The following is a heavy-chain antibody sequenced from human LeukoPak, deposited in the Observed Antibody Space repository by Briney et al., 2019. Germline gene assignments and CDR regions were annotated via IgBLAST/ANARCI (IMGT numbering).Heavy chain of an antibody. Sequence: SEILSLTCAVSGGSISTYYWSWIRQPPGKGLEWIGYIYYSGSTNYNPSLKSRVTISVDTSKNQFSLKLSSVTAADTAVYYCARVHYYGDYYYYYMDVWGKGTTVTVSS. D-gene: IGHD4-17*01. V-gene: IGHV4-59*01. CDR2: IYYSGST. CDR1: GGSISTYY. J-gene: IGHJ6*03. CDR3: ARVHYYGDYYYYYMDV.